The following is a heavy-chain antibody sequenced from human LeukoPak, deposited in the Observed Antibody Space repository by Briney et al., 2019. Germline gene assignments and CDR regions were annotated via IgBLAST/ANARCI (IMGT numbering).Heavy chain of an antibody. J-gene: IGHJ5*02. V-gene: IGHV4-39*07. CDR2: IYYSGST. Sequence: SETLSLTCTVSGGSISSSSYYWVWIRQPPGKGLEWIGTIYYSGSTYYKPSLKSRVTISVDTSKNQFSLKLSSVTAADTAVYYCAREVDAAAAYNWSDPWGQGTLVTVSS. D-gene: IGHD2-2*01. CDR1: GGSISSSSYY. CDR3: AREVDAAAAYNWSDP.